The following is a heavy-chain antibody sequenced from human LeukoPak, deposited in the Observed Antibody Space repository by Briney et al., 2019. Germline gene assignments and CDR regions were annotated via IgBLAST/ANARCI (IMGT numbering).Heavy chain of an antibody. CDR1: GGSISSYY. V-gene: IGHV4-59*01. Sequence: SETLSLTCTVSGGSISSYYWSWIRQPPGKGLEWIGYIYYSGSTNYNPSLKSRVTISVDTSKNQFSLKLSSVTAADTAVYYCASTGLDYYDRGVYFDYWGQGTLATVSS. D-gene: IGHD3-22*01. CDR3: ASTGLDYYDRGVYFDY. CDR2: IYYSGST. J-gene: IGHJ4*02.